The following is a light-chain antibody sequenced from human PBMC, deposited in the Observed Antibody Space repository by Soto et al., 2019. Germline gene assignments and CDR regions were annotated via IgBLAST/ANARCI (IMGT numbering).Light chain of an antibody. Sequence: EIVLTQSPGTLSLSPGERATLSCRASQSVSYYLAWYQQKPGQAPRLLIYDASSRATGVPDRFSGSGSGTDFTLTISRLEPEDFAVYHCQQYDYSPCSFGQGTKLQI. CDR2: DAS. CDR1: QSVSYY. J-gene: IGKJ2*04. CDR3: QQYDYSPCS. V-gene: IGKV3-20*01.